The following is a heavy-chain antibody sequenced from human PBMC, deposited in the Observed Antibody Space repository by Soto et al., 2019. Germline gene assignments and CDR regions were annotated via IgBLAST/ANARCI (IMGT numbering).Heavy chain of an antibody. CDR2: IYYSGST. V-gene: IGHV4-39*01. J-gene: IGHJ4*02. CDR1: GGSINSRSYY. CDR3: ARQRTSVVTQAYFDD. D-gene: IGHD2-21*02. Sequence: SETLSLTCTVSGGSINSRSYYWGWIRQSPGKGLEWIGSIYYSGSTYYNPSLKSRVAMSVDTSKNQFSLKLRSVSAADTAVYYCARQRTSVVTQAYFDDWGQGSMVTVYS.